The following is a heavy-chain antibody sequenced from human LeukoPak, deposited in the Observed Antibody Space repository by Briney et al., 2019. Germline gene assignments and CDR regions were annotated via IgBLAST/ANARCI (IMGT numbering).Heavy chain of an antibody. CDR3: ARDGASDVLLWFGELPR. CDR1: GYTFTVYY. CDR2: INPNSGGT. V-gene: IGHV1-2*02. D-gene: IGHD3-10*01. J-gene: IGHJ4*02. Sequence: ASVKVSCKASGYTFTVYYIHWVRQAPGQGLEWMGWINPNSGGTNYAQKFQGRVTMTRDMSISTAYMELSRLRSDDTAVYYCARDGASDVLLWFGELPRWGQGTLVTVSS.